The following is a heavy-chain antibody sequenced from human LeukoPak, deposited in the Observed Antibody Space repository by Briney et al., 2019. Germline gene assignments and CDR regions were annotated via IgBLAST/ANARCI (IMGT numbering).Heavy chain of an antibody. J-gene: IGHJ6*03. CDR2: ISAYNGNT. CDR3: ARSSSGYYGPLFAYYYYYYMDV. D-gene: IGHD3-22*01. V-gene: IGHV1-18*01. Sequence: ASVKVSCXASGYTFTSYGISWVRQAPGQGLEWMGRISAYNGNTNYAQKLQGRVTMTTDTSTSTAYMELRSLRSDDTAVYYCARSSSGYYGPLFAYYYYYYMDVWGKGTTVTVSS. CDR1: GYTFTSYG.